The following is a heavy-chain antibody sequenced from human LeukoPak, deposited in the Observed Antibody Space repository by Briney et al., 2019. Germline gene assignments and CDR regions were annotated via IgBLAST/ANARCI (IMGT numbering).Heavy chain of an antibody. V-gene: IGHV3-30-3*01. J-gene: IGHJ4*02. CDR3: ARDTATGSGSYYFDY. Sequence: GGSLRLSCVDSGFTFSSYAMHWVRQAPGKGLEWVAVILYDGSNKYYADSVKGRFTISRDNSKNTLYLQMNSLRVEDTAVFYCARDTATGSGSYYFDYWGQGTLVTVSS. D-gene: IGHD3-10*01. CDR2: ILYDGSNK. CDR1: GFTFSSYA.